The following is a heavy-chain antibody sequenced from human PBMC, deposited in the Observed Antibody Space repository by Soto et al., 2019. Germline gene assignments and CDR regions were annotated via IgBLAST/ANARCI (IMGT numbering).Heavy chain of an antibody. V-gene: IGHV4-39*01. J-gene: IGHJ5*02. CDR2: IYYSGST. D-gene: IGHD1-1*01. Sequence: QLQLQESGPGLVKPSETLSLTCTVSGGSISSSSYYWGWIRQPPGKGLEWIGSIYYSGSTYYNPSLKSRVTTSVDPSKNQFSLKVSAVTAADTAMYYCARHEVNWNPHLTPRNWFDPWGQGTLVTVSS. CDR1: GGSISSSSYY. CDR3: ARHEVNWNPHLTPRNWFDP.